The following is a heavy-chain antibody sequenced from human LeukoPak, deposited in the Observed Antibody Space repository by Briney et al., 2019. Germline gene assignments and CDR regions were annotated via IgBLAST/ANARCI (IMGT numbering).Heavy chain of an antibody. CDR2: IIPIFGTA. CDR1: GGTFSSYA. D-gene: IGHD3-9*01. J-gene: IGHJ4*02. V-gene: IGHV1-69*06. CDR3: ARDGILTGYYSVSSHPPEVMPLDY. Sequence: GASVKVSCKASGGTFSSYAISWVRQAPGQGLEWMGGIIPIFGTANYAQKFQGRVTITADKSTSTAYMELSSLRSEDTAVDYCARDGILTGYYSVSSHPPEVMPLDYWGQGTLVTVSS.